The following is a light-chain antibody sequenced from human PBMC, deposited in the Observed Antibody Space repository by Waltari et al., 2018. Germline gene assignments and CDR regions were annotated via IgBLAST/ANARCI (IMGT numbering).Light chain of an antibody. J-gene: IGLJ3*02. V-gene: IGLV2-11*01. CDR3: CSCVGRNIYWV. CDR1: SRDGGANNF. CDR2: DIN. Sequence: QSALTQPRSVSGSPGQSVTISCTGTSRDGGANNFVSWYQHHPAKAPKLIIYDINKRPSGVPDRFSGSKSGNTASLTISGLQAEDEADYYCCSCVGRNIYWVFGGGTKLTVL.